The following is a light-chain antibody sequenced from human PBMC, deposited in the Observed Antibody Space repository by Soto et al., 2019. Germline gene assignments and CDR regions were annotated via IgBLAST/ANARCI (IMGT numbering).Light chain of an antibody. CDR3: CSYAVSSTFGDD. CDR2: EVS. V-gene: IGLV2-23*02. CDR1: SSDVGSYNL. J-gene: IGLJ1*01. Sequence: QSVLTQPASVSGSPGQSITISCTGTSSDVGSYNLVSWYQQHPGKAPKLMIYEVSKRPSGVSNRFSGSKSGNTASLTISGLQAEFEADYYCCSYAVSSTFGDDFGTGTKVNVL.